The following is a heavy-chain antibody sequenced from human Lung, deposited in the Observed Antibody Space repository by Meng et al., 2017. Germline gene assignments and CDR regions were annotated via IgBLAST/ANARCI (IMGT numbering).Heavy chain of an antibody. V-gene: IGHV1-2*06. CDR2: INPKSGDT. D-gene: IGHD6-13*01. J-gene: IGHJ4*02. CDR3: ARDEDISAAGKLFGDY. CDR1: GYTFPDYW. Sequence: QVRLVESGAGVKKPGASVKASCKASGYTFPDYWLHWVRRAPGQGLEWMGRINPKSGDTHYAQRFQGRVTMTGDTSISTAYMELSGLRSDDTAMYYCARDEDISAAGKLFGDYWGQGTLVTVSS.